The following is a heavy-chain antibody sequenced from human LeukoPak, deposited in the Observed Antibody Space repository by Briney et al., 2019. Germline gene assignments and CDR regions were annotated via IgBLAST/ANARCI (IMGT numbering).Heavy chain of an antibody. V-gene: IGHV1-3*01. D-gene: IGHD2-21*01. CDR1: GYTFTSYA. CDR3: ARVGGGDKIY. Sequence: EASVTVSCTASGYTFTSYAMHWVRQAPGQRLEWMGWINAGNGNTKYSQKFQGRVTITRDTSASTAYMELSSLRSEDTAVYYCARVGGGDKIYWGQGTLVTVSS. J-gene: IGHJ4*02. CDR2: INAGNGNT.